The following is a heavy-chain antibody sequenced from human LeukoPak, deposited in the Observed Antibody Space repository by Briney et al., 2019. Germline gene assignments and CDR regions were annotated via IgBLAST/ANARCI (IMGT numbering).Heavy chain of an antibody. CDR1: GFTFSSYA. CDR3: AREQNWFDP. Sequence: PGGSLRLSCAASGFTFSSYAMHWVRQAPGKGLEWVSVMYSGGSTYYADSVKGRFTISRDNSKNTLYLQMNSLRAEDTAVYYCAREQNWFDPWGQGTLVTVSS. CDR2: MYSGGST. J-gene: IGHJ5*02. V-gene: IGHV3-66*01.